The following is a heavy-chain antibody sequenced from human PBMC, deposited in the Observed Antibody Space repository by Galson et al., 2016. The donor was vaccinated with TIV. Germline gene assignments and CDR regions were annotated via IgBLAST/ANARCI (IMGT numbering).Heavy chain of an antibody. D-gene: IGHD1-14*01. Sequence: PALVKPTQTLTLTCSFSGFSLTTTGVGVGWIRQPPGKALEWLAIIYWDDSNRYSPSLRSRLTIIKYTYKNQVLLTLTNMDPMDRGTYFCARERAGGRTDAFDFWGEGSVVIGSS. J-gene: IGHJ3*01. V-gene: IGHV2-5*02. CDR3: ARERAGGRTDAFDF. CDR1: GFSLTTTGVG. CDR2: IYWDDSN.